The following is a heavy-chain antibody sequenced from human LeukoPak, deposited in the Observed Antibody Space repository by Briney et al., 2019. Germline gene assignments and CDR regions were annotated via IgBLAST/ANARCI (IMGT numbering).Heavy chain of an antibody. V-gene: IGHV3-30-3*02. J-gene: IGHJ4*02. CDR3: AKPQSRDLPHFDY. CDR1: GFTFSSYA. D-gene: IGHD3-3*01. CDR2: ISYDGSNK. Sequence: GGSLRLSCAASGFTFSSYAMHWVRQAPGKGLEWVAVISYDGSNKYYADSVKGRFTISRDNSKNTLYLQMNSLRAEDTAVYYCAKPQSRDLPHFDYWGQGTLVTVSS.